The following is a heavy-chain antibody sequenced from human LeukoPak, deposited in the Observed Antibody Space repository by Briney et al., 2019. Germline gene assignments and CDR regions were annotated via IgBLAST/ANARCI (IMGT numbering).Heavy chain of an antibody. Sequence: PGGSLRLSCAASGFTFSSYWMSWVRQAPGKGLEWVANIKQYGSEKYYVDSVKGRFTISRDNAKNSLYLQMNSLRAEDTAVYYCARDGYYDSSGSAAWGQGTLVTVSS. CDR1: GFTFSSYW. CDR2: IKQYGSEK. D-gene: IGHD3-22*01. J-gene: IGHJ4*02. CDR3: ARDGYYDSSGSAA. V-gene: IGHV3-7*01.